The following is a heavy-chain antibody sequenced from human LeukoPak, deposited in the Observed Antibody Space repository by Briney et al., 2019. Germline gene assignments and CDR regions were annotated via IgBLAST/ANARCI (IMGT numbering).Heavy chain of an antibody. J-gene: IGHJ4*02. V-gene: IGHV1-18*01. CDR2: ISAYNGNT. CDR3: ARDNGDDFWSGYYYPFDY. D-gene: IGHD3-3*01. Sequence: ASVKVSCKASGGTFSSYAISWVRQAPGQGLEWMGWISAYNGNTNYAQKLQGRVTMTTDTSTSTAYMELRSLRSDDTAVYYCARDNGDDFWSGYYYPFDYWGQGTLVTVSS. CDR1: GGTFSSYA.